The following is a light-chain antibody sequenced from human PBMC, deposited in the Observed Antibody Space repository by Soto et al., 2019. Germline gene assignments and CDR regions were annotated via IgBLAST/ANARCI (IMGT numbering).Light chain of an antibody. V-gene: IGKV1-5*01. J-gene: IGKJ2*01. CDR1: QSISRL. CDR3: QQYSFYYT. Sequence: DIQMTQSPSTLSASVGDRVTITCRASQSISRLLAWYQQKPGKAPKLLITETSKLESGVPSRFSGSGSGTDFTLTTSSLQPDDFATYYCQQYSFYYTFGQGTNLEIK. CDR2: ETS.